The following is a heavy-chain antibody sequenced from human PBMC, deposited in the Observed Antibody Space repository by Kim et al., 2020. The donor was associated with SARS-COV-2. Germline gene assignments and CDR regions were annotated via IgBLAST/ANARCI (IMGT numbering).Heavy chain of an antibody. CDR1: GGSISSYY. V-gene: IGHV4-59*01. J-gene: IGHJ2*01. Sequence: SETLSLTCTVSGGSISSYYWTWIRQPPGKGLQWIGYISSSGSTNYNPSLKSRVTISVDTSKNQFSLNLSSVTAADTAGYYCARGFDLWGRGTLVTVSS. CDR2: ISSSGST. CDR3: ARGFDL.